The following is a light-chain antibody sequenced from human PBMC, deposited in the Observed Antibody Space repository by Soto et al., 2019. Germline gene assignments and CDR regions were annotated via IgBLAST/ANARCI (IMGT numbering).Light chain of an antibody. V-gene: IGKV3-15*01. CDR2: GKS. CDR3: QQCNNWPLT. CDR1: QSVTSN. Sequence: EIVMAQSPATLSVSPGERATLSCRASQSVTSNLAWYQQKPGQAPRLLIYGKSTRATGIPARFSGTGPGTEFTLTISSLQSEDSAVYYCQQCNNWPLTFGGGTKVDIK. J-gene: IGKJ4*01.